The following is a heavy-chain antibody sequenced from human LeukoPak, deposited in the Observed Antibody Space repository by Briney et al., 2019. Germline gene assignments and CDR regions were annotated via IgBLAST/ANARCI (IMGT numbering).Heavy chain of an antibody. CDR3: ARTVFGSGSPIGVYYYYMDV. D-gene: IGHD3-10*01. V-gene: IGHV1-69*05. CDR2: IIPIFGTA. CDR1: GGTFSSYA. J-gene: IGHJ6*03. Sequence: ASVKVSCKASGGTFSSYAISWVRQAPGQGLEWMGGIIPIFGTANYAQKFQGRVTITTDESTSTAYMELSSLRSEDTAVYYCARTVFGSGSPIGVYYYYMDVRGKGTTVTVSS.